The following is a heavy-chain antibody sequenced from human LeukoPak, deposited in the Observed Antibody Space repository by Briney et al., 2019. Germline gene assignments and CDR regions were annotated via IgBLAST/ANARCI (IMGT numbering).Heavy chain of an antibody. CDR2: MNPNSGNT. CDR1: GYTFTSYD. D-gene: IGHD4-23*01. J-gene: IGHJ3*02. CDR3: ARVHYGGNVDAFDI. V-gene: IGHV1-8*01. Sequence: ASVKVSCKASGYTFTSYDINWVRQATGQGLEWMGWMNPNSGNTGYAQKFQGRVTMTRNTSISTAYMELSSLRSEDTAVYHCARVHYGGNVDAFDIWGQGTMVTVSS.